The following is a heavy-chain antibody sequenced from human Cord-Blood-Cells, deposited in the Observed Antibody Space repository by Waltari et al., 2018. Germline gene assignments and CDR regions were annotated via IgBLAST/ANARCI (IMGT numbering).Heavy chain of an antibody. J-gene: IGHJ3*02. CDR2: IIPTFVTA. CDR3: ASFYGSGSYYAFDI. Sequence: QVQLVQSGAEVKKPGSSVKVSCKASGGTFSGYAISWVRQAPGQGLEWMGGIIPTFVTANYAQKFQGRVTITADESTSTAYMELSSLRAEDTAVYYCASFYGSGSYYAFDIWGQGTMVTVSS. CDR1: GGTFSGYA. D-gene: IGHD3-10*01. V-gene: IGHV1-69*12.